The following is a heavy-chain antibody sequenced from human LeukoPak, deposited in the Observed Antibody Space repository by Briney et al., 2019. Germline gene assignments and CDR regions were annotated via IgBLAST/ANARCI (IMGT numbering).Heavy chain of an antibody. D-gene: IGHD6-19*01. CDR1: GYTFTSCG. V-gene: IGHV1-69*13. CDR3: AGIAVPSYYYYYMDV. CDR2: IIRIFGTA. J-gene: IGHJ6*03. Sequence: ASVKVSCKSSGYTFTSCGISWVRQAPGQGLEWMGGIIRIFGTANYAQKFQGRVTITADETTSTAYMELSSLRSEDTAVYYCAGIAVPSYYYYYMDVWGKGTTVTISS.